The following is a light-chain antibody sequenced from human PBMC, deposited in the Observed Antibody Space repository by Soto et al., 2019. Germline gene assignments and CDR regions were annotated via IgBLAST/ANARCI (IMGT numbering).Light chain of an antibody. V-gene: IGLV2-8*01. J-gene: IGLJ1*01. CDR3: GSYAGSTNSGFV. Sequence: QSALTQPPSASGSPGQSVTISCTGTSSDVGDYTYVSWYQQHPGKAPKLMISEVSKRPSGVPDRFSGSKSGNTASLTVSGLQAEDEADYYTGSYAGSTNSGFVSGPGTKVPV. CDR1: SSDVGDYTY. CDR2: EVS.